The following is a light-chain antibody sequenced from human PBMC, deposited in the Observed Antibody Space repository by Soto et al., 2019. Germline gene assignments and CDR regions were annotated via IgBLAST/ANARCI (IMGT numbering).Light chain of an antibody. V-gene: IGKV1-39*01. J-gene: IGKJ5*01. CDR2: AAS. CDR3: QQSYSNPNT. CDR1: QSISSY. Sequence: DITMTQSPSSLSASVGDRVTIPCRASQSISSYLNWYQQKPGKAPKLLIYAASSLQSGVPSRFSGSGSGTDFTLTISSLQPEDFATYYCQQSYSNPNTFGQGIRGE.